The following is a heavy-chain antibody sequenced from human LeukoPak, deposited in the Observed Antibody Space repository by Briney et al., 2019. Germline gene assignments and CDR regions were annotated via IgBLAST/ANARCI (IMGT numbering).Heavy chain of an antibody. CDR1: GLPFGTYV. Sequence: GGPVRLLCSVSGLPFGTYVMQWVRQAPGRGLEYVSAMCSYGDDTYYAHSVKGRFTISRYNSKNTLYLQMSSLRADDTAVYYCVTGTCYWGQGTPVTVSS. CDR2: MCSYGDDT. J-gene: IGHJ4*02. CDR3: VTGTCY. V-gene: IGHV3-64D*06.